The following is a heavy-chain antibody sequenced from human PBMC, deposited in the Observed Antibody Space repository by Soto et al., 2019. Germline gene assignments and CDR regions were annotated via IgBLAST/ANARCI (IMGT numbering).Heavy chain of an antibody. D-gene: IGHD3-22*01. Sequence: SETLSLTCTVSGGSISSGYYYWSWIRQPPGKGLEWIGYIYYSGSTYYNPSFKSRVTISVDTSKNQFSLELSSVTAADTAVYYCARQGGYYYDSSGYYANWFDPWGQGTLVTVSS. CDR2: IYYSGST. CDR3: ARQGGYYYDSSGYYANWFDP. J-gene: IGHJ5*02. V-gene: IGHV4-30-4*01. CDR1: GGSISSGYYY.